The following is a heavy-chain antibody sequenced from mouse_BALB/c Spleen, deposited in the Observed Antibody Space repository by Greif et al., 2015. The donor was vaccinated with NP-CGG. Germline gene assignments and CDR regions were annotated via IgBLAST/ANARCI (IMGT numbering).Heavy chain of an antibody. CDR1: GFNIKDTY. CDR3: ARWDRYFDV. D-gene: IGHD4-1*01. Sequence: EVKLMESGAELVKPGASVKLSCTASGFNIKDTYMHWVKQRPEQGLEWIGRIDPANGNTKYDPKFQGKATITADTSSNTAYLQLSSLTSEDTAVYYCARWDRYFDVWGAGTTVTVSS. CDR2: IDPANGNT. J-gene: IGHJ1*01. V-gene: IGHV14-3*02.